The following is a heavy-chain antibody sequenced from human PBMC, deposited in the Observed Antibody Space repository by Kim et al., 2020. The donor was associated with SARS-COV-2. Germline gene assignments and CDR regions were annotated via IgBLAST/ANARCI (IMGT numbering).Heavy chain of an antibody. Sequence: SETLSLTCTVSGGSISSYYWSWIRQPPGKGLEWIGYIYYSGSTNYNPSLKSRVTISVDTSKNQFSLKLSSVTAADTAVYYCAGPYYDSFDYWGQGTLVTVSS. J-gene: IGHJ4*02. CDR2: IYYSGST. CDR1: GGSISSYY. V-gene: IGHV4-59*01. CDR3: AGPYYDSFDY. D-gene: IGHD3-22*01.